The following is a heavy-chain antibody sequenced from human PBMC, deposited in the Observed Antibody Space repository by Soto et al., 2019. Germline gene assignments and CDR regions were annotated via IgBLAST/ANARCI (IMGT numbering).Heavy chain of an antibody. J-gene: IGHJ4*02. CDR1: GGSFSDHY. D-gene: IGHD2-15*01. Sequence: SETLSLTCAVYGGSFSDHYCSWVRQPPGKGLEWIGYIYHSGSTYYNPSLKSRVTILVDRSKNQFSLKLSSVTAADTAVYYCARGEVVALGYWGQGTLVTVSS. V-gene: IGHV4-34*01. CDR2: IYHSGST. CDR3: ARGEVVALGY.